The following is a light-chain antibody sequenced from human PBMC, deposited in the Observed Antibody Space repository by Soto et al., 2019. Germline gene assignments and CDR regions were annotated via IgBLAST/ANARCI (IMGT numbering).Light chain of an antibody. CDR1: QRVSSN. J-gene: IGKJ1*01. V-gene: IGKV3-15*01. CDR3: QQYNNWNWT. CDR2: GAS. Sequence: VVMAHSPATLSLSPGERATLSCMASQRVSSNLAWSQQKPGQAPRLLIYGASTRATGIPARFSGSGSGTEFTLTISSLQSEDFAVHYSQQYNNWNWTLGQGT.